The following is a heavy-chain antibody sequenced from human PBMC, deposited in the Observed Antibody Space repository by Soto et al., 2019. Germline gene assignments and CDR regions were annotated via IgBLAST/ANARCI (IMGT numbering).Heavy chain of an antibody. CDR1: GGPISSSNW. J-gene: IGHJ4*02. CDR3: ARVAGGYSSSWYCFDY. CDR2: IYHSGST. D-gene: IGHD6-13*01. V-gene: IGHV4-4*02. Sequence: SETLSLTCAVSGGPISSSNWWSWVRQPPGKGLEWIGEIYHSGSTNYNPSLKSRVTISVDKSKNQFSLKLSSVTAADTAVYYCARVAGGYSSSWYCFDYWGQGTLVTVSS.